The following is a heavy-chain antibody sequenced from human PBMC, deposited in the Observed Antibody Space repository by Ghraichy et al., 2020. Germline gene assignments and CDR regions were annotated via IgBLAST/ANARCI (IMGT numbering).Heavy chain of an antibody. CDR3: AKDPIDYDFWSGNRNNWFDP. Sequence: GGSLRLSCAASGFTFSSYAMSWVRQAPGKGLEWVSAISGSGGSTYYADSVKGRFTISRDNSKNTLYLQMNSLRAEDTAVYYCAKDPIDYDFWSGNRNNWFDPWGQGTLVTVSS. CDR1: GFTFSSYA. V-gene: IGHV3-23*01. J-gene: IGHJ5*02. CDR2: ISGSGGST. D-gene: IGHD3-3*01.